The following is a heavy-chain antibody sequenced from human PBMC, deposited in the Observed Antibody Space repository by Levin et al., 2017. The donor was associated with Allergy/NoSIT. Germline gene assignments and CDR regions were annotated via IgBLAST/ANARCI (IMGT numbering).Heavy chain of an antibody. J-gene: IGHJ4*02. Sequence: SGGSLRLSCTASGFTFSSFAMHWVRQAPGKGLEWVSFISNDGSDKYYSDSVKGRFIISRVNSKNTVFLQMNSLRPDDTALYYCAKTREFGYGPFDYWGRGTLVTVSS. CDR3: AKTREFGYGPFDY. V-gene: IGHV3-30*18. CDR1: GFTFSSFA. CDR2: ISNDGSDK. D-gene: IGHD5-18*01.